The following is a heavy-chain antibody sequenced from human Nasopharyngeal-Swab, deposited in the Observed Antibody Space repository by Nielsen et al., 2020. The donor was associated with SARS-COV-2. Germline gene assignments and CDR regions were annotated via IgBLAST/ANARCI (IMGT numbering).Heavy chain of an antibody. V-gene: IGHV3-74*01. Sequence: GGSLRLSCSASGFTFSSYWMHWVRQAPGKGLVWVSRINSDGSSTSYADSVKGRFTISRDNSKNTLYLQMSSLRAEDTAVYYCVTGDIVATGDYYYGMDVWGQGTTVTVSS. CDR1: GFTFSSYW. D-gene: IGHD5-12*01. J-gene: IGHJ6*02. CDR3: VTGDIVATGDYYYGMDV. CDR2: INSDGSST.